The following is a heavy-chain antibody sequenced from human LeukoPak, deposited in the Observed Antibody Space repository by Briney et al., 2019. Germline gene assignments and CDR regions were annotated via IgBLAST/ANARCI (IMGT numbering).Heavy chain of an antibody. D-gene: IGHD3-16*01. CDR3: ARDWGTLTDGFDI. V-gene: IGHV6-1*01. Sequence: PSQTLSLTCGIPGDNFSSNRVSWNWVRQSPSRGLEWLGRTYYRSKWYNDYAISVRSRITINPDTSKNQFSLQLNSVTPEDTAVYYCARDWGTLTDGFDIWGQGTMVIVSS. CDR2: TYYRSKWYN. J-gene: IGHJ3*02. CDR1: GDNFSSNRVS.